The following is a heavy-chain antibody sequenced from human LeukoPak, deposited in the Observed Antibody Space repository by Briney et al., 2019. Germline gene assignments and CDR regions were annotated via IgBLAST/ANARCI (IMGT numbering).Heavy chain of an antibody. D-gene: IGHD2-2*01. CDR1: GFTFDDYG. V-gene: IGHV3-23*01. J-gene: IGHJ3*02. CDR2: ISGSGGST. Sequence: PGGSLRLSCAASGFTFDDYGMSWVRQAPGKGLEWVSAISGSGGSTYYADSVKGRFTISRDNSKNTLYLQMNSLRAEDTAVYYCAKVLYCSSTSCSINAFDIWGQGTMVTVSS. CDR3: AKVLYCSSTSCSINAFDI.